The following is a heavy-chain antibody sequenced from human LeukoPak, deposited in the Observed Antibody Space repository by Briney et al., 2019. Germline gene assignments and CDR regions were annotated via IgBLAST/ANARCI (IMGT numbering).Heavy chain of an antibody. CDR2: IYYSGST. Sequence: SQTLSLTCTVSGGSISSGGYYWSCIRQHPGKGLEWIGYIYYSGSTYYNPSLKSRVTIAVDTSKNQFSLKLSSVTAADTAVYYCARLAILTGYQDYWGQGTLVTVSS. CDR1: GGSISSGGYY. J-gene: IGHJ4*02. CDR3: ARLAILTGYQDY. V-gene: IGHV4-31*03. D-gene: IGHD3-9*01.